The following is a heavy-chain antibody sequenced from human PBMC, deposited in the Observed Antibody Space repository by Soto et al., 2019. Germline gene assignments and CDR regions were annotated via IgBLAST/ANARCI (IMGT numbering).Heavy chain of an antibody. D-gene: IGHD3-3*01. CDR2: IYYSGST. J-gene: IGHJ4*02. V-gene: IGHV4-30-4*01. CDR1: GGSISSGDYY. Sequence: SETLSLTCTVSGGSISSGDYYWSWIRQPPGKGLEWIGYIYYSGSTYYNPSLKSRVTISVDTSKNQFSLKLGSVTAADTAVYYCARALNPYYDFWSGYLYYFDYWGQGTLVTVSS. CDR3: ARALNPYYDFWSGYLYYFDY.